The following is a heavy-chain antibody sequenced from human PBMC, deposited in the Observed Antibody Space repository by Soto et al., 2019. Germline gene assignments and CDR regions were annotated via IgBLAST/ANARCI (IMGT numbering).Heavy chain of an antibody. CDR1: GGTFSSYA. CDR2: IIPIFGTA. CDR3: ARDNAVTRNYYYDYGMDV. V-gene: IGHV1-69*01. J-gene: IGHJ6*02. D-gene: IGHD4-17*01. Sequence: QVQLVQSGAEVKKPGSSVKVSCKASGGTFSSYAISWVRQAPGQGLEWMGGIIPIFGTANYAQKFQGRVTITADESTSTAYMELSSLRSEDTAVYYCARDNAVTRNYYYDYGMDVWGQGTTVTVSS.